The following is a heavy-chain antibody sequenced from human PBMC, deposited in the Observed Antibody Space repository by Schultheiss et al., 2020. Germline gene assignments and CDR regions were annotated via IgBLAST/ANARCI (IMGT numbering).Heavy chain of an antibody. V-gene: IGHV3-48*04. J-gene: IGHJ6*02. CDR3: ARQGYCSSTSCYVSYGMDV. D-gene: IGHD2-2*01. Sequence: GGSLRLSCAASGFTFSSYSMNWVRQAPGKGLEWVSYISSSSSTIYYADSVKGRFTISRDNAKNSLYLQMNSLRAEDTAVYYCARQGYCSSTSCYVSYGMDVWGQGNTVTVSS. CDR2: ISSSSSTI. CDR1: GFTFSSYS.